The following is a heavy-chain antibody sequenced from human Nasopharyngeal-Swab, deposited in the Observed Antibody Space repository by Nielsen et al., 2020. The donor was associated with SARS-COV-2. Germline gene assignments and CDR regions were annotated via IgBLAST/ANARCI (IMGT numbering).Heavy chain of an antibody. Sequence: SETLSLTGTVAGGSISRSSYNRGRNRQPPGKGQEWMGYIYYSGSTNYNPSLKRRVTISVDTSKNQFSLKLSSVTAADSAVYYCARLVGATDYYYYGMDVWGQGTTVTVSS. V-gene: IGHV4-61*05. J-gene: IGHJ6*02. CDR1: GGSISRSSYN. CDR3: ARLVGATDYYYYGMDV. CDR2: IYYSGST. D-gene: IGHD1-26*01.